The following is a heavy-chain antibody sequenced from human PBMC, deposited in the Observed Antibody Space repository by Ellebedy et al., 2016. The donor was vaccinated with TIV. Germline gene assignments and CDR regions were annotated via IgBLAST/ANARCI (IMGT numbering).Heavy chain of an antibody. CDR3: ARDKWSYADYYYHGMDA. V-gene: IGHV3-30*03. D-gene: IGHD3-16*01. CDR1: GFTFSTYA. CDR2: ISYGGNDK. Sequence: GESLKISCAASGFTFSTYAMHWVRQAPGKGLEWVALISYGGNDKYYADSVKGRFTISRDNSKNIVYLQINSLRPEDTAVFYCARDKWSYADYYYHGMDAWGQGTTVTVSS. J-gene: IGHJ6*02.